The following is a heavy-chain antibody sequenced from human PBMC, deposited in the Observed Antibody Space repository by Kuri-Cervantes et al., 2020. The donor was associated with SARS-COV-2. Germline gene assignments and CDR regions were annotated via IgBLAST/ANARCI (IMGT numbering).Heavy chain of an antibody. V-gene: IGHV3-30*04. CDR1: GFTFSSYA. J-gene: IGHJ4*02. D-gene: IGHD2-2*01. Sequence: GESLKISCAASGFTFSSYAMYWVRQAPGKGLEWVAFISNDASNKYYTDSVKGRFTISRDNSKNTLYLQMSSLRVEDTAVYYCARGRIVVPAGKLRRDMKIDHWGQGTLVTVSS. CDR3: ARGRIVVPAGKLRRDMKIDH. CDR2: ISNDASNK.